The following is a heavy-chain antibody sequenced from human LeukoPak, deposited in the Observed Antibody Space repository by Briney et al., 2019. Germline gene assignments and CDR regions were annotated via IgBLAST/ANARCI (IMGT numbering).Heavy chain of an antibody. CDR2: IWYDGSNK. CDR1: GFTFSSYG. V-gene: IGHV3-30*19. CDR3: ARDLSYGYDDY. J-gene: IGHJ4*02. D-gene: IGHD5-18*01. Sequence: GGSLRLSCAASGFTFSSYGMHWVRQAPGKGLEWVAVIWYDGSNKYYADSVKGRFTISRDNSKSTLYLQMNSLRAEDTAVYYCARDLSYGYDDYWGQGTLVTVSS.